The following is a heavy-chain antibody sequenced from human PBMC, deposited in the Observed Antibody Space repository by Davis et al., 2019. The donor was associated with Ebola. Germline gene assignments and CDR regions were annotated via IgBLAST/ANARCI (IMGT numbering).Heavy chain of an antibody. CDR2: IWYDGSNK. J-gene: IGHJ6*02. V-gene: IGHV3-33*08. CDR3: ARVLTDKYYYYGMDV. CDR1: VITFSSYA. D-gene: IGHD3-9*01. Sequence: GGSLRLSCTDSVITFSSYAMTWVRQAPGKGLEWVAVIWYDGSNKYYADSVKGRFTISRHNSKNTLYLQMNSLRAEDTAVYYCARVLTDKYYYYGMDVWGQGTTVTVSS.